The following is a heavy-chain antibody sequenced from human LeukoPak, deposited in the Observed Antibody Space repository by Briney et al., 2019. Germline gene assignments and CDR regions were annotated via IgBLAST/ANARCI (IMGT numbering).Heavy chain of an antibody. CDR2: IDNNGIT. CDR3: ARGVYIAAAQYGY. D-gene: IGHD6-13*01. CDR1: GESFSGNF. J-gene: IGHJ4*02. Sequence: PSETLSLTCAVSGESFSGNFWTWIRQSPGKGLEWIGEIDNNGITNYNPSLKSRVTISVDTSKNQFSLKLSSVTAADTAVYYCARGVYIAAAQYGYWGQGTLVTVSS. V-gene: IGHV4-34*01.